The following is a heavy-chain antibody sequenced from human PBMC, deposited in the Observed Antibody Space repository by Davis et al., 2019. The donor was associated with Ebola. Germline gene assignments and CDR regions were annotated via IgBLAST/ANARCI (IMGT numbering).Heavy chain of an antibody. D-gene: IGHD4-17*01. CDR2: ISAFSGNT. CDR3: ARRDYGDYGAF. Sequence: AASVKVSCKASGYTFTCYGISWVRQAPGQGLEWMGWISAFSGNTNYAQKLQGRVTMTTDTSTSTAYMELRSLRSDDTAVYYCARRDYGDYGAFWGQGTLVTVSS. CDR1: GYTFTCYG. V-gene: IGHV1-18*01. J-gene: IGHJ4*02.